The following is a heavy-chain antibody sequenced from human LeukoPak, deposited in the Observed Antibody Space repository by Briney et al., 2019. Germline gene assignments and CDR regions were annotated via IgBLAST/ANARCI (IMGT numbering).Heavy chain of an antibody. V-gene: IGHV3-23*01. CDR3: AKNGDRGAYCTGGTCYPYFYYYMDV. CDR2: ISSTGGTT. J-gene: IGHJ6*03. Sequence: QTGGSLRLSCAASGITFSSYGMSWVRQAPRKGLEWVSSISSTGGTTYYADSVKGRFTISRDNSKNTLYLQMNSLRAEDTAIYYCAKNGDRGAYCTGGTCYPYFYYYMDVWGKGTTVTI. D-gene: IGHD2-15*01. CDR1: GITFSSYG.